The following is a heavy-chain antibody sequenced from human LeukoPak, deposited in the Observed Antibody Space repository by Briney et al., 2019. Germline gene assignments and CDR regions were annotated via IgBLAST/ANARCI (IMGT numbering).Heavy chain of an antibody. Sequence: GGSLRLSCAASGFTFSSYSMNWVRQAPGKGLEWVSSISSSSSYIYYADSVKGRFTISRDNAKNSLYLQMNSLRAEGTAVYYCARNIWYYYDSSGYYYGGGFDYWGQGTLVTVSS. J-gene: IGHJ4*02. CDR1: GFTFSSYS. CDR2: ISSSSSYI. V-gene: IGHV3-21*01. D-gene: IGHD3-22*01. CDR3: ARNIWYYYDSSGYYYGGGFDY.